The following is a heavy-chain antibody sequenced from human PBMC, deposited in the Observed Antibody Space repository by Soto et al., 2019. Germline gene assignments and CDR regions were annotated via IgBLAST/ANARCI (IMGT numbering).Heavy chain of an antibody. V-gene: IGHV3-23*01. Sequence: PGGSLRLSCAASGFTFSSYAMSWVRQAPGKWLEWVRAISGSGGSTYYADSVKGRFTISRDNSKNTLYLQMNSLRAEDTAVYYCAKDRTFGGVSPSVVYYFDYWGQGTLVTFSS. D-gene: IGHD3-16*01. CDR3: AKDRTFGGVSPSVVYYFDY. J-gene: IGHJ4*02. CDR1: GFTFSSYA. CDR2: ISGSGGST.